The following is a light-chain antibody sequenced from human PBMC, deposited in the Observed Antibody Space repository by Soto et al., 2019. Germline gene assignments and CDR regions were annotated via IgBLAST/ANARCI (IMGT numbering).Light chain of an antibody. V-gene: IGLV2-14*01. J-gene: IGLJ1*01. CDR1: SSDVGGYNY. CDR3: SSYTSSSYLYV. Sequence: QSVLTQPASVSGSPGQSITISCTGTSSDVGGYNYVSWYQQHPGKAPKLMIYDVSNRPSGVSNRFSGSKSGNTASLTISGLQAEVDVEYYCSSYTSSSYLYVFGTGTKVTVL. CDR2: DVS.